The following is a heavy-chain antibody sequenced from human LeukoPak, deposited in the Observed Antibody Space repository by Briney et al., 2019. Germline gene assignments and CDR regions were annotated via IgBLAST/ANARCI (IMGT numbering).Heavy chain of an antibody. V-gene: IGHV4-39*07. Sequence: NPSETLSLTCTVSGGPISSSSYYWGWIRQPPGKGLEWIGSIYYSGSTYYNPSLKSRVTISVDTSKNQFSLKLSSVTAADTAVYYCARDLGSSSWSWFDPWGQGTLVTVSS. D-gene: IGHD6-13*01. CDR2: IYYSGST. CDR3: ARDLGSSSWSWFDP. CDR1: GGPISSSSYY. J-gene: IGHJ5*02.